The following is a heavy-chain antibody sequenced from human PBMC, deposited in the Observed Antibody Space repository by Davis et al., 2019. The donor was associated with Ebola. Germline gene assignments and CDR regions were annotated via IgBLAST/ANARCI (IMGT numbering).Heavy chain of an antibody. CDR3: ARVRDSSGYSINYFDY. D-gene: IGHD3-22*01. J-gene: IGHJ4*02. CDR1: GGSISNSY. CDR2: IHYSGNT. V-gene: IGHV4-59*01. Sequence: MPSEILSLTCTVSGGSISNSYWSWIRQPPGKGPEWIGYIHYSGNTHYNPSLESRVTISVDTSKNQFSLKLSSVTAADTAVYYCARVRDSSGYSINYFDYWGQGTLVTVSS.